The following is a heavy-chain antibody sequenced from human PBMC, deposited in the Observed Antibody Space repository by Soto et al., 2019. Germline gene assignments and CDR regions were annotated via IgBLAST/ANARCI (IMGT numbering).Heavy chain of an antibody. CDR3: ARVAVVAVAGTWWFDP. CDR1: GFTFSSYW. V-gene: IGHV3-74*01. D-gene: IGHD6-19*01. Sequence: EVQLVESGGGLVQPGGSLRLSCAASGFTFSSYWMHWVRQAPGKGLVWVSRINSDRSSTSYADSVKGRFTISRDNAKNTLYLQMNSLRAEDTAVYYCARVAVVAVAGTWWFDPWGQGTLVTVSS. J-gene: IGHJ5*02. CDR2: INSDRSST.